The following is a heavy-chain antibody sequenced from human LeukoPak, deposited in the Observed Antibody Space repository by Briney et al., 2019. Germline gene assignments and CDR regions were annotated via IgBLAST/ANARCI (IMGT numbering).Heavy chain of an antibody. V-gene: IGHV3-30*18. D-gene: IGHD6-19*01. Sequence: PGGSLRLSCTASGFIFSSYGMNWVRQAPGKGLEWVAVISYDGTKKYYADSVKGRFTISRDNSKNALYLQMNSLRAEDTAVYYCAKPQGDSSCWTLLAFDYWGQGTLVTVSS. CDR2: ISYDGTKK. CDR3: AKPQGDSSCWTLLAFDY. CDR1: GFIFSSYG. J-gene: IGHJ4*02.